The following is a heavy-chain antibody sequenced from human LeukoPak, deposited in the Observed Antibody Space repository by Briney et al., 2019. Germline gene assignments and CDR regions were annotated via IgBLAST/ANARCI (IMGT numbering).Heavy chain of an antibody. Sequence: GGSLRLSCEASGLTFSNFWMSWVRQAPGKGLEWVANIKLDGSEKYYVDSVKGRFTISRDNAENSLYLQMNSLRAEDTAVYYCARGGGGVDVWGQGTTVTVSS. V-gene: IGHV3-7*01. CDR2: IKLDGSEK. CDR3: ARGGGGVDV. CDR1: GLTFSNFW. J-gene: IGHJ6*02.